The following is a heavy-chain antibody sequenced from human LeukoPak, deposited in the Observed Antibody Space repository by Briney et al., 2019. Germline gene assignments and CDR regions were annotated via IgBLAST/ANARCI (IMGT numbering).Heavy chain of an antibody. CDR3: ARGAGFLEWLSHMDV. J-gene: IGHJ6*03. CDR2: IKQAGSEK. V-gene: IGHV3-7*01. Sequence: GGSLRLSCAASGFTFSSYWMSWVRQAPGPGLEGVANIKQAGSEKYYVESVKGRFTIPRDNAKNSPYLPMNSLWAEATAVPYIARGAGFLEWLSHMDVWGKGTTVTVSS. D-gene: IGHD3-3*01. CDR1: GFTFSSYW.